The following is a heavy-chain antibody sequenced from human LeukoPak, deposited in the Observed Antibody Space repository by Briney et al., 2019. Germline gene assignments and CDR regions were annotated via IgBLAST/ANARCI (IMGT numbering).Heavy chain of an antibody. CDR3: ARGPTLYSSSWYFQH. J-gene: IGHJ1*01. CDR2: IYHSGSI. V-gene: IGHV4-4*02. CDR1: GGSISSSNW. D-gene: IGHD6-13*01. Sequence: RPSETLSLTCAVAGGSISSSNWWSWVRQPPGKGLEGIGEIYHSGSINYNPSLKSRVTISVDKSKNQFSLKLSSVTAADTAVYYCARGPTLYSSSWYFQHWGQGTLVTVSS.